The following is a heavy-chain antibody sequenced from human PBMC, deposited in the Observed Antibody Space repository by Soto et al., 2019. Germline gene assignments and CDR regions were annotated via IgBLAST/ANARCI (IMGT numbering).Heavy chain of an antibody. CDR1: GYTFTSYG. CDR3: ARDLSGWSITPPPIDY. Sequence: QVQLVQSGAEVKKPGASVKVSCKASGYTFTSYGISWVRQAPGQGLEWMGWISAYNGNTNYAKKLQGRVTMTTETSTSTANLELRSLRSDYTAVYYCARDLSGWSITPPPIDYWGQGTLVTVSS. D-gene: IGHD6-19*01. CDR2: ISAYNGNT. V-gene: IGHV1-18*01. J-gene: IGHJ4*02.